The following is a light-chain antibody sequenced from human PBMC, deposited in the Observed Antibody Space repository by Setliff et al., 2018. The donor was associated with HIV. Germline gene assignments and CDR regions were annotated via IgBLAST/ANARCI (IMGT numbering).Light chain of an antibody. V-gene: IGLV2-23*02. Sequence: ALTQSASVSGSPGQSITISCTGTSSDVGSYNLVSWYQQHPGDGPKLMIYEVTKRPSGVSDRFSGSKSGNTASLTISGLQAEDEADYYCLSYAGSSIFVFGGGTKVTVL. CDR2: EVT. CDR3: LSYAGSSIFV. J-gene: IGLJ3*02. CDR1: SSDVGSYNL.